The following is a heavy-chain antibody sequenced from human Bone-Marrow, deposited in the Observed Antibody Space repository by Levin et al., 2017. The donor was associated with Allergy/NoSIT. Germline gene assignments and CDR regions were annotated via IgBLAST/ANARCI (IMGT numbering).Heavy chain of an antibody. CDR2: INHSGST. D-gene: IGHD6-6*01. CDR3: ARGFAYSSSSATPTRELYYFDY. CDR1: GGSFSGYY. Sequence: ASETLSLTCAVYGGSFSGYYWSWIRQPPGKGLEWIGEINHSGSTNYNPSLKSRVTISVDTSKNQFSLKLSSVTAADTAVYYCARGFAYSSSSATPTRELYYFDYWGQGTLVTVSS. J-gene: IGHJ4*02. V-gene: IGHV4-34*01.